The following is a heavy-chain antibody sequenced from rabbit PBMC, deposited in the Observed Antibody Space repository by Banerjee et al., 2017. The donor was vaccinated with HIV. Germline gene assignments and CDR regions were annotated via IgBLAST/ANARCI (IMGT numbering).Heavy chain of an antibody. CDR3: ARGHAGSSWGLDL. Sequence: QSLEESGGGLVQPEGSLTLTCKASGFSLSSGYDMCWVRQAPGKGLEWIGYVYTGSGVTWYADWVNGRFTISKASSTTVTLKLNSLTAADTATYFCARGHAGSSWGLDLWGPGTLVTVS. J-gene: IGHJ6*01. CDR2: VYTGSGVT. D-gene: IGHD8-1*01. CDR1: GFSLSSGYD. V-gene: IGHV1S40*01.